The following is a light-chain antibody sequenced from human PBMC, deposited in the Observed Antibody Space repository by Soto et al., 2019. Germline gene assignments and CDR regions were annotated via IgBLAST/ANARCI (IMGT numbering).Light chain of an antibody. V-gene: IGKV1-12*01. CDR1: QDISTW. CDR3: QQSNSFPLT. J-gene: IGKJ4*01. CDR2: AAS. Sequence: DIQMSQSPSSVSASVGDRVTVTCRASQDISTWLAWYQQQPGKAPKLLIYAASTLQSGVPSRFSGSGSGTDFTLTINNLQPEDFAKYYCQQSNSFPLTFGGGTKVEIK.